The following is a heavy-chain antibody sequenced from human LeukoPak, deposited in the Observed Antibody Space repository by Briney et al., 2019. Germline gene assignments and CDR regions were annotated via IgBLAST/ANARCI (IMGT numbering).Heavy chain of an antibody. J-gene: IGHJ6*03. CDR1: GFTFDDYG. Sequence: GGSLRLPCAASGFTFDDYGMSWVRQVPGKGLEWVSGINWNGSGAGYADSVKGRFAISRDNAKNSLYLQMNSLKAEDTALFYCARYLRKLYGRGGDYYFYMDVWAKGPRSPSP. D-gene: IGHD4-17*01. V-gene: IGHV3-20*04. CDR3: ARYLRKLYGRGGDYYFYMDV. CDR2: INWNGSGA.